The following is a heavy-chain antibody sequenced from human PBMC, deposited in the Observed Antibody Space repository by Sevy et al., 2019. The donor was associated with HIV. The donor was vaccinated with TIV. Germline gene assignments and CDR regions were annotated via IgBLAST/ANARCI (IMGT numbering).Heavy chain of an antibody. CDR3: ARDALDYVWGNMYNWFDP. D-gene: IGHD3-16*01. J-gene: IGHJ5*02. CDR2: ISSSSSTI. V-gene: IGHV3-48*02. Sequence: GGSLRLSCAASGFTFSSYSMNWVRQAPGKGLEWISYISSSSSTIYYADSVKGRFTISRDNAKNSLYLQMNSLRDEDTAVYYCARDALDYVWGNMYNWFDPWGQGTLVTVSS. CDR1: GFTFSSYS.